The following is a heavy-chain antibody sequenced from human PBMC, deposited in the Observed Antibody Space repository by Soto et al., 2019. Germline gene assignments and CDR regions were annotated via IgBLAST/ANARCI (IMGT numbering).Heavy chain of an antibody. Sequence: GGSMRLSCSASVFTFSSYSMNWVRQAPGKGLEWVSSISSSSSYIYYADSVKGRFTISRDNAKNSLYLQMNSLRAEDTAVYYCAREHSYHSSGYYYVGFPGVYWGQGTLVTVS. J-gene: IGHJ4*02. V-gene: IGHV3-21*01. CDR2: ISSSSSYI. CDR1: VFTFSSYS. D-gene: IGHD3-22*01. CDR3: AREHSYHSSGYYYVGFPGVY.